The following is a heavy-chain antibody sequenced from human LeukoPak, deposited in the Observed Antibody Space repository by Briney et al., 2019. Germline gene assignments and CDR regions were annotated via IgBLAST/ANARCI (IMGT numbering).Heavy chain of an antibody. D-gene: IGHD3-3*01. V-gene: IGHV3-20*04. CDR1: GFTFSSYA. CDR2: INWNGGRT. CDR3: ARAENFWSGYWDV. J-gene: IGHJ6*04. Sequence: GGSLRLSCAASGFTFSSYAMSWVRQAPGKGLEWVSGINWNGGRTGYADSVKGRFTISRDSAETSLYLQMNSLRAEDTALYYCARAENFWSGYWDVWGEGTTVIVSS.